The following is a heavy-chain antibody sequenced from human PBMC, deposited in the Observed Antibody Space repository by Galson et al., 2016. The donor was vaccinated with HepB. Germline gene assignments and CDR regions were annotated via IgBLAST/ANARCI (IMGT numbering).Heavy chain of an antibody. CDR3: ARGLLYYFDY. J-gene: IGHJ4*01. V-gene: IGHV3-48*01. CDR2: ISFSSTNR. Sequence: SLRLSCAASGFTFNRRGMNWVRQAPGKGLEWVSYISFSSTNRHNVDSVKGRFTTSRDNAQNSLYLQMNSLRAEDTAVYYCARGLLYYFDYWGHGTLVTVSS. CDR1: GFTFNRRG.